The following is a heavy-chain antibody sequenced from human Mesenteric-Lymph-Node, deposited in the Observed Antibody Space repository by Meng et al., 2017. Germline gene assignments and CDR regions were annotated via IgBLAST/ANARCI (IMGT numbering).Heavy chain of an antibody. CDR2: INDYGDNT. J-gene: IGHJ4*02. CDR1: GFTFSSYA. V-gene: IGHV3-23*01. D-gene: IGHD1-26*01. Sequence: GGSLRLSCAASGFTFSSYAMNWVRQAPGQGLEWVSGINDYGDNTYYADSVKGRFTISRDNSKNTLYLQMNSLRADDTAVYYCAKAGGYYFDYWGQGTLVTVSS. CDR3: AKAGGYYFDY.